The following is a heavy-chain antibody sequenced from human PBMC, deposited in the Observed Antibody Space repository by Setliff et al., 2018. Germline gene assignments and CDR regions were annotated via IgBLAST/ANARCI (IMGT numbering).Heavy chain of an antibody. J-gene: IGHJ3*02. V-gene: IGHV1-18*01. CDR2: ISGYNGYT. Sequence: ASVKVSCKAFGYTFAKYGTSWVRQAPGQGLEWMGWISGYNGYTVYAQKLQGRVTLTTDTSTGTAYMEVRSLRSDHTAQYYCVRDRAAIVVGPPTAAFDIWGQGTMVTVSS. CDR1: GYTFAKYG. D-gene: IGHD2-2*01. CDR3: VRDRAAIVVGPPTAAFDI.